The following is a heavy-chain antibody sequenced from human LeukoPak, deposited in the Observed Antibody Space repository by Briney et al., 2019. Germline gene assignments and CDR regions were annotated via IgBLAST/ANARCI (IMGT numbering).Heavy chain of an antibody. CDR3: APLSGDAFDI. CDR2: INPSGGST. V-gene: IGHV1-46*01. CDR1: GYTFTSYD. Sequence: ASVKVSCKASGYTFTSYDINWVRQATGQGLEWMGIINPSGGSTSYAQKFQGRVTMTRDMSTSTVYMELSSLRSEDTAVYYCAPLSGDAFDIWGQGTMVTVSS. D-gene: IGHD3-9*01. J-gene: IGHJ3*02.